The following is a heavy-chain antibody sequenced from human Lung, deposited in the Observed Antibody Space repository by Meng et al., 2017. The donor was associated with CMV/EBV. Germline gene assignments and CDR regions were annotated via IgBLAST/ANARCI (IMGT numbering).Heavy chain of an antibody. Sequence: SXXVSXKASGGAFSSLTIGWVRQAPGQGLEWMGRIVPMLHITDYAQKFQGRVTFSADESTNTAYMELSSLRSEDTAVYYCARVLPGYSNSWYWFDPWGQGTRVTVSS. CDR2: IVPMLHIT. D-gene: IGHD5-18*01. CDR1: GGAFSSLT. CDR3: ARVLPGYSNSWYWFDP. J-gene: IGHJ5*02. V-gene: IGHV1-69*10.